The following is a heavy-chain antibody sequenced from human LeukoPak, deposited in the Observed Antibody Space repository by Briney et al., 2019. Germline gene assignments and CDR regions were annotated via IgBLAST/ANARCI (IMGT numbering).Heavy chain of an antibody. V-gene: IGHV3-21*01. CDR2: ITGDSAYI. D-gene: IGHD2-2*01. Sequence: GGSLRLSWAASGFTFSTYAMNWVRQAPGEGLKGVSCITGDSAYIYYADSVKGRFTISRDNAKNSLYLQMNSLRAEDTAVYYCARYGVSSSTSYIDFWGQGTLVTVSS. CDR3: ARYGVSSSTSYIDF. CDR1: GFTFSTYA. J-gene: IGHJ4*02.